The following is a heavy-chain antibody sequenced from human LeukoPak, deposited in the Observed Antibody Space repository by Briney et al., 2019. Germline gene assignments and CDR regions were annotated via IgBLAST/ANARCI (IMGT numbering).Heavy chain of an antibody. J-gene: IGHJ4*02. V-gene: IGHV3-7*01. CDR3: VRWRWLQSEFDY. D-gene: IGHD5-24*01. Sequence: PGGSLRLSCAAYGFTFSSYWMSWVRQAPQKGLEWVASIKGDGSETFYVDSVKGRFTISRDNAQRSLFLQMNSLRAEDTAVYYCVRWRWLQSEFDYWGQGTLVTVSS. CDR1: GFTFSSYW. CDR2: IKGDGSET.